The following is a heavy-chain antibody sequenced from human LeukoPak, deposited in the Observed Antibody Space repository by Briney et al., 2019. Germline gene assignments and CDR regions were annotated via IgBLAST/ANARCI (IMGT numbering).Heavy chain of an antibody. CDR3: ARESGIAVAGRTPIPYYYYYMDL. Sequence: GGSLRLSCAASGFTFSDYYMSWIRHAPGKGLEWVSYISSSGSTKYYADSVKGRFTISRDNAKNSLYLQMNSLRAEDTAVYYSARESGIAVAGRTPIPYYYYYMDLWGKGTTVTISS. D-gene: IGHD6-19*01. V-gene: IGHV3-11*04. J-gene: IGHJ6*03. CDR2: ISSSGSTK. CDR1: GFTFSDYY.